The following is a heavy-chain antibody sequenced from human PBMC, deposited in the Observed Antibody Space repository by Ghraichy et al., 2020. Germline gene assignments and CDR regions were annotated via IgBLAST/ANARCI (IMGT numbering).Heavy chain of an antibody. CDR3: AKSRYTSSWTGDY. D-gene: IGHD6-13*01. J-gene: IGHJ4*02. Sequence: GGSLRLSCAASGFPFSSYAMNWVRQAPGKGLEWVSSISGGGSTKFADSVKGRFTISRDNSRNIVDLQMNSLRVEDSALYYCAKSRYTSSWTGDYWGQGTLVTVSA. CDR2: ISGGGST. CDR1: GFPFSSYA. V-gene: IGHV3-23*01.